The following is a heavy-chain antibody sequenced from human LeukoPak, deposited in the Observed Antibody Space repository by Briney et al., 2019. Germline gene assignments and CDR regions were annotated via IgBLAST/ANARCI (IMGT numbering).Heavy chain of an antibody. J-gene: IGHJ4*02. CDR1: GFTFSSYA. V-gene: IGHV3-23*01. Sequence: GSLRLSCAASGFTFSSYAMSWVRQAPGKGLEWVSAISGSGGSTYYAGSVEGRFTISRDNSKNTLYLQMNSLRAEDTAVYYCAKEFGTMVRGVIDHLDYWGQGTLVTVSS. CDR3: AKEFGTMVRGVIDHLDY. D-gene: IGHD3-10*01. CDR2: ISGSGGST.